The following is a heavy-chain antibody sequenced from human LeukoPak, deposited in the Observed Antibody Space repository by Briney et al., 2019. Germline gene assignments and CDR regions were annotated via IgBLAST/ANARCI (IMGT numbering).Heavy chain of an antibody. D-gene: IGHD1-26*01. J-gene: IGHJ4*02. CDR1: GFTFSSYA. V-gene: IGHV3-23*01. CDR3: AKNFFYSGSPQPNYFDY. CDR2: ISGSGGST. Sequence: GGSLRLSCAASGFTFSSYAMSWVRQAPGKGLEWVSAISGSGGSTYYADSMKGRFTISRDNSKNTLYLQMNSLRAEDTAVYYCAKNFFYSGSPQPNYFDYWGQGTLVTVSS.